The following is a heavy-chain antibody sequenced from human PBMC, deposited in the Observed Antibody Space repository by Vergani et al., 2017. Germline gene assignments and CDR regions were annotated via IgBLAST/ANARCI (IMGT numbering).Heavy chain of an antibody. V-gene: IGHV4-39*01. D-gene: IGHD3-16*01. CDR1: GGSISSSSHF. Sequence: QLQLHKSGPGLVKPSETLSLTCTLSGGSISSSSHFCGWLRQTPGKGLGWIGSIYYTGRAYYNPSRKSRVSISVDASKNQFSLKLSSVTAADAAVYYCARHDSGHYDAAYYGLDVWGQGTTVTVSS. J-gene: IGHJ6*02. CDR3: ARHDSGHYDAAYYGLDV. CDR2: IYYTGRA.